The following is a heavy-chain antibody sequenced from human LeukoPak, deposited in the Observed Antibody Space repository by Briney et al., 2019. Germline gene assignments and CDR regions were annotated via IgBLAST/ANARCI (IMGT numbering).Heavy chain of an antibody. CDR1: GFTLSSYG. J-gene: IGHJ4*02. V-gene: IGHV3-33*01. CDR2: IWYDGSNK. Sequence: GGSLRLSCAASGFTLSSYGMHWVRQAPGKGLEWVAVIWYDGSNKYYADSVKGRFTISRDNSKNTLYLQMNSLRAEDTAVYYCARDPYCSSTSCYTPGGFDYWGQGTLVTVSS. CDR3: ARDPYCSSTSCYTPGGFDY. D-gene: IGHD2-2*02.